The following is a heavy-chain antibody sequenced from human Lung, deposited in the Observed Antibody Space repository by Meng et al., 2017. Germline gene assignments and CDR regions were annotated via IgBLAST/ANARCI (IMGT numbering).Heavy chain of an antibody. D-gene: IGHD4-11*01. Sequence: SETLSLTCVVSGGSFSDYYWSWIRQPPEKGLEWIGEINHSGSTNYNPSLESRATISVDTSQNNLSLKLSSVTAADSAVYYCARGPTTMAHDFDCWGQGTLVTVSS. V-gene: IGHV4-34*01. J-gene: IGHJ4*02. CDR1: GGSFSDYY. CDR2: INHSGST. CDR3: ARGPTTMAHDFDC.